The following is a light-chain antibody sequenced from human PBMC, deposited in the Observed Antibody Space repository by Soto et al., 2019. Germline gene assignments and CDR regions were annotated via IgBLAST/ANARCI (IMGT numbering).Light chain of an antibody. J-gene: IGLJ3*02. CDR2: NNN. CDR3: AAWDDSLNGWV. Sequence: QSVLTQPPSTSGTPGQRVTISCSGSSSNVGINTVNWYQQLPGTAPKLLIYNNNQRPSGVPDRFSGSKSGTSASLAISGLQSEDEADYYCAAWDDSLNGWVFGGGTKVTV. V-gene: IGLV1-44*01. CDR1: SSNVGINT.